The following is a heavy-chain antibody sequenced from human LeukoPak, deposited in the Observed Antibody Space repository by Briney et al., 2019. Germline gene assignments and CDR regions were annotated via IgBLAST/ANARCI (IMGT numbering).Heavy chain of an antibody. D-gene: IGHD4-23*01. J-gene: IGHJ4*02. Sequence: ASVTVSFKASAYTFTVYYVHWVRQAPGQGLERMGWINPNSGGTYYAQKFQGRVTITSDTSISTAYMELSRLRSDNTAVYYCARDLYGGTSATFDYWQQGTLVAVSS. V-gene: IGHV1-2*02. CDR2: INPNSGGT. CDR3: ARDLYGGTSATFDY. CDR1: AYTFTVYY.